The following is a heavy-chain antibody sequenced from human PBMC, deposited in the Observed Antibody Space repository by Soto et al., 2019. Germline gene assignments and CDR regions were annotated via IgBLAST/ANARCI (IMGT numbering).Heavy chain of an antibody. J-gene: IGHJ4*02. CDR2: INPSGGT. V-gene: IGHV4-34*01. CDR1: GGSFSTDY. CDR3: ARVLAARASRDFDY. D-gene: IGHD6-6*01. Sequence: QVQLQQWGAGLLKPSETLSLTCAVYGGSFSTDYWSWIRQPPGKGLEWLGEINPSGGTNYNPSLKSRVTRSVATSKNPCSLKLSSVTAAGTAVYYCARVLAARASRDFDYWCQGTLVTVSS.